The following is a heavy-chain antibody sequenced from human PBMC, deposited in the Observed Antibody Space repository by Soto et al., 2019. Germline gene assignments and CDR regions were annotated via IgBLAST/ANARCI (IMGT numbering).Heavy chain of an antibody. CDR3: ASLVVAAADADYFDY. Sequence: TVSGGSISSSSYYWGWIRQPPGKGLEWIGSIYYSGSTYYNPSLKSRVTISVDTSKNQFSLKLSSVTAADTPVYYCASLVVAAADADYFDYWGQGTLVTVSS. CDR1: GGSISSSSYY. V-gene: IGHV4-39*01. CDR2: IYYSGST. D-gene: IGHD6-13*01. J-gene: IGHJ4*02.